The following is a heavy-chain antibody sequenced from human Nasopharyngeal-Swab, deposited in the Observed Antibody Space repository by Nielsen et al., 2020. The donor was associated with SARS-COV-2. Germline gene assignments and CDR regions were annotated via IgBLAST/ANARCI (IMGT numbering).Heavy chain of an antibody. V-gene: IGHV3-7*01. D-gene: IGHD3-16*01. CDR3: ARDPQGECFDY. CDR2: IKQDGSET. J-gene: IGHJ4*02. Sequence: GGSLRLSCADSGFTFRGDWMSWVRQAPGKGLEWVANIKQDGSETYYVDSVKGRFTISRDNAKNSLYLQMNSLRAEATAVYYCARDPQGECFDYWGQGTLVTVSS. CDR1: GFTFRGDW.